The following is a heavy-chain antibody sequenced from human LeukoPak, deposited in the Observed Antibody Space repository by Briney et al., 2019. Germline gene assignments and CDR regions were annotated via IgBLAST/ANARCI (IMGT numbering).Heavy chain of an antibody. J-gene: IGHJ4*02. CDR1: GFTFSNYA. D-gene: IGHD5-24*01. V-gene: IGHV3-23*01. Sequence: PGGPLRLSCAASGFTFSNYAMSWVRQAPGKGLEWVSTISGSGRDTYYTDSVTGRFTISRDNSKNTLFLQMDSLRAEDTALYYCAKRGDDYNPFDYWGQGTLVTVSS. CDR2: ISGSGRDT. CDR3: AKRGDDYNPFDY.